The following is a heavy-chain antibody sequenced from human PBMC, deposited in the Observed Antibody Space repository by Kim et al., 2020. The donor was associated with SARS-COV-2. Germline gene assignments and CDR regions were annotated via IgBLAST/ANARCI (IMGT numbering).Heavy chain of an antibody. Sequence: GGSLRLSCAASRFTFASYEMNWVRQAPGRGLEWVAYMRKGGGHIYYADSVKGRFTISRDNANNSLYLQMNSLRAEDTAVYYCASHGIQADGLNFEHWSQG. V-gene: IGHV3-21*01. D-gene: IGHD6-13*01. CDR1: RFTFASYE. J-gene: IGHJ4*02. CDR3: ASHGIQADGLNFEH. CDR2: MRKGGGHI.